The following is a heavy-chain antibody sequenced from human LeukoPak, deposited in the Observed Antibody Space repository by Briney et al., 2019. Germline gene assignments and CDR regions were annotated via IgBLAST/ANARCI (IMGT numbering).Heavy chain of an antibody. CDR1: GYTFTGYY. D-gene: IGHD2-2*01. J-gene: IGHJ4*02. CDR3: ARDTRRCSSTSCYGGY. CDR2: INPNSGGT. Sequence: ASVKVSCKASGYTFTGYYMHWVRQAPGQGLEWMGWINPNSGGTNYAQKFQGRVTMTRDTSISTAYMELSRLRSDDTAVYYCARDTRRCSSTSCYGGYWGQGTLVAVSS. V-gene: IGHV1-2*02.